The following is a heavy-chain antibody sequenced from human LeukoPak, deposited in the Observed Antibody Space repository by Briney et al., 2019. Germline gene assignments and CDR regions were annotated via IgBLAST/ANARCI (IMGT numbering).Heavy chain of an antibody. V-gene: IGHV3-30*02. J-gene: IGHJ4*02. Sequence: GGSLRLSCAASGFSFSNYGMHWVRQAPGKGLQWVAFIRFDGNNKYYADSVKGRFTISRDNSENTLYLQMDSLRADDTAVYYCAKATTRDCSSTSCYTFDNWGQGTLVTVSS. CDR3: AKATTRDCSSTSCYTFDN. CDR1: GFSFSNYG. CDR2: IRFDGNNK. D-gene: IGHD2-2*01.